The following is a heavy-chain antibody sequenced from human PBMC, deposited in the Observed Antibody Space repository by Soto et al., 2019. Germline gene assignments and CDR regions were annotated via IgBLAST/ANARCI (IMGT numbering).Heavy chain of an antibody. CDR3: ARSGSSSPFDY. CDR1: GGSFSGYY. Sequence: SETLSLTCAVYGGSFSGYYWSWIRQPPGKGLEWIGEINHSGSTNYNPSLKSRVTISVDTSKNQFSLKLSSVTAADTAVYYCARSGSSSPFDYWGQGTLVTVSS. V-gene: IGHV4-34*01. CDR2: INHSGST. D-gene: IGHD6-6*01. J-gene: IGHJ4*02.